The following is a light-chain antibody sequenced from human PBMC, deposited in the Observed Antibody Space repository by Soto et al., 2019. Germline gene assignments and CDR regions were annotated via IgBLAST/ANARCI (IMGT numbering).Light chain of an antibody. CDR2: DNN. CDR3: ATWDGSLPGEV. V-gene: IGLV1-51*01. J-gene: IGLJ2*01. Sequence: QSVLTQSPSVSAAPGQKVTISCSGSSSNIGNNYVSWYQQLPGTAPKLLIYDNNKRPSGIPDRFSGTKPGTSVTLDITGLQTGDEADYYCATWDGSLPGEVFGGGTKLTVL. CDR1: SSNIGNNY.